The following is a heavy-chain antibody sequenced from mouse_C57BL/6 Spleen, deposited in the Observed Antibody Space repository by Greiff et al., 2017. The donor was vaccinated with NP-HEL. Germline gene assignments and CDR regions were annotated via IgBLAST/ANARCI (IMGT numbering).Heavy chain of an antibody. CDR1: GFTFSDYG. V-gene: IGHV5-17*01. J-gene: IGHJ2*01. CDR2: ISSGSSTI. CDR3: ARGSSYEEDYFDY. D-gene: IGHD1-1*01. Sequence: DVQLVESGGGLVKPGGSLKLSCAASGFTFSDYGMHWVRQAPEKGLEWVAYISSGSSTIYYADTVKGRFTISRDNAKNTLFLQMTSLRSEDTAMYYCARGSSYEEDYFDYWGQGTTLTVSS.